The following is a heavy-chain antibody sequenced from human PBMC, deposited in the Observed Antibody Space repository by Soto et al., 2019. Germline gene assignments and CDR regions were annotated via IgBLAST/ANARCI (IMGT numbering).Heavy chain of an antibody. V-gene: IGHV3-15*01. D-gene: IGHD2-8*01. CDR2: IKSKIDGGTT. J-gene: IGHJ4*02. CDR3: ITDPLTLI. CDR1: GFTFSNAW. Sequence: EVQLVESGGGLVKPGGSLRLSCAASGFTFSNAWMSWVRQAPGKGLEWVGRIKSKIDGGTTEYAAPVKGRYTISRDDSKNTLYLQMNSLKTEDTAVYYCITDPLTLIGGQGTLVTVSS.